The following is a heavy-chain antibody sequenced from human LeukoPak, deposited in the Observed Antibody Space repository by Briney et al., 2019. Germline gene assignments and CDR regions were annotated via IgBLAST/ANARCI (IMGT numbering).Heavy chain of an antibody. V-gene: IGHV3-30*18. CDR3: AKEAGYSYGFDY. CDR1: GFTFSNYG. J-gene: IGHJ4*02. Sequence: PGGSLRLSCAASGFTFSNYGIHWVRQAPGKGLEWVAVISYDGSNKYYADSVKGRRTISRDKSKNTVYLQMNSLRAEDTAVYYCAKEAGYSYGFDYWGQGTLVTVSS. CDR2: ISYDGSNK. D-gene: IGHD5-18*01.